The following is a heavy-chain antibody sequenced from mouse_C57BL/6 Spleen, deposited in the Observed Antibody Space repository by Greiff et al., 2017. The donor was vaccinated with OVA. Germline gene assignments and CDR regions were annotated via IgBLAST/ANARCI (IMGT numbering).Heavy chain of an antibody. D-gene: IGHD2-4*01. CDR2: IWWDDDK. CDR1: GFSLSTFGMG. Sequence: VMLVESGPGILQPSQTLSLTCSFSGFSLSTFGMGVGWIRQPSGKGLEWLAHIWWDDDKYYNPALKSRLTISKDTSKNQVFLKIANVDTADTATYYCARMNDYDGGYWYFDVWGTGTTVTVSS. V-gene: IGHV8-8*01. CDR3: ARMNDYDGGYWYFDV. J-gene: IGHJ1*03.